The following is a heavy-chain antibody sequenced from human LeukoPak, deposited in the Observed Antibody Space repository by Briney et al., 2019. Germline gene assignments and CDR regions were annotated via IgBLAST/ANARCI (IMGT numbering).Heavy chain of an antibody. J-gene: IGHJ5*02. V-gene: IGHV4-4*02. CDR2: IYHSGST. Sequence: PSGTLSLTCTVSGGSISSSNWWSWVRQPPGKELEWIGEIYHSGSTNYNPSLKSRVTISVDKSKNQFSLKLGSVTAADTAVYYCARAYSSSWGHGFDPWGQGTLVTVSS. CDR3: ARAYSSSWGHGFDP. CDR1: GGSISSSNW. D-gene: IGHD6-13*01.